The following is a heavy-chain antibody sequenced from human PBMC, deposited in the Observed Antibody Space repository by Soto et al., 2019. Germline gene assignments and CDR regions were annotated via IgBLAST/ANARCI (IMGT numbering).Heavy chain of an antibody. J-gene: IGHJ5*02. CDR3: ARDRSGYCSGGSCYSYWFDP. V-gene: IGHV4-31*03. Sequence: ASETLSLTCTVSGGSISSGGYYWSWIRQHPGKGLEWIGYIYYSGSTYYNPSLKSRVTISVDTSKNQFSLKLSSVTAADTAVYYCARDRSGYCSGGSCYSYWFDPWGQGTLVTVSS. CDR1: GGSISSGGYY. CDR2: IYYSGST. D-gene: IGHD2-15*01.